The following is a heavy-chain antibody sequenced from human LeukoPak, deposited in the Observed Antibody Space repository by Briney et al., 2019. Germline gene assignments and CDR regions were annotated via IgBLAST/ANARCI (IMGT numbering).Heavy chain of an antibody. CDR2: ISYDGSNK. V-gene: IGHV3-30-3*01. Sequence: GRSLRLSCAASGFTFSSYAMHWVRQAPGKGLEWVAVISYDGSNKYYADSVKGRFTISRDNSKNTLYLQMNSLRAEDTAVYYCARGRIAAGPYYYYYMDVWSKGTTVTVSS. J-gene: IGHJ6*03. CDR1: GFTFSSYA. D-gene: IGHD6-6*01. CDR3: ARGRIAAGPYYYYYMDV.